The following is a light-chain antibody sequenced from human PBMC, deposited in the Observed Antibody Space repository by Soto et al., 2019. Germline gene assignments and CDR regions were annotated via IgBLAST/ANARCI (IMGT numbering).Light chain of an antibody. CDR1: QSLSSY. CDR3: QRRKSWSST. J-gene: IGKJ2*01. V-gene: IGKV3-11*01. CDR2: DAS. Sequence: IVLTQSPATLSLSPGERATLSCRASQSLSSYLAWYQHKPGQAPRLLMYDASKRATGIPARFSGSGSGADFTLTSSSREAEDAAVYYCQRRKSWSSTFGEGTKLGIK.